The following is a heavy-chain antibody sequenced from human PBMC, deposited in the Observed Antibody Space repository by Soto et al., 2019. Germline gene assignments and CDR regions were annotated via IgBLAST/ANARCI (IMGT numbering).Heavy chain of an antibody. J-gene: IGHJ5*02. CDR3: ARDSRGYDFCFEP. V-gene: IGHV1-69*13. CDR2: IIPIFGTA. CDR1: GGTFSSYA. Sequence: ASVKVSCKASGGTFSSYAISWVRQAPGQGLEWMGGIIPIFGTANYAQKFQGRVTITADESTSTAYMELSSLRSEDTAVYYCARDSRGYDFCFEPWGQGTRVTVSS. D-gene: IGHD3-3*01.